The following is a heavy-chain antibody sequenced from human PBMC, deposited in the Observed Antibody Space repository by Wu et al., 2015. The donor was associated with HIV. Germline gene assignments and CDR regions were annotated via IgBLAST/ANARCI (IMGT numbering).Heavy chain of an antibody. J-gene: IGHJ4*02. CDR1: GGTFSTYG. Sequence: QVQLAQSGAEVKKPGSSVRVSCKASGGTFSTYGVSWVRQAPGQGLEWMGRIVPIYGTTDYAQKFRDRVKISADESTNTAYMEIRSLRTDDTALYYCTRRQQLLDQWGQGTLITVSS. CDR2: IVPIYGTT. D-gene: IGHD6-13*01. CDR3: TRRQQLLDQ. V-gene: IGHV1-69*13.